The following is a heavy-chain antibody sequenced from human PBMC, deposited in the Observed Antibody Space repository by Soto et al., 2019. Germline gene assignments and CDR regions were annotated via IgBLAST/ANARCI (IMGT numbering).Heavy chain of an antibody. Sequence: QVQLQESGPGLVKPSETLSLTCAVSRGSGRNDNYYWSWIRQTPGKGLEWLGFISNTGNTKYIPSLKSRVTISLDTSKNHFSLRLTSVTAADTAVYYCAREIPRDGYNFGSGAMDVWGQGTTVTVSS. CDR3: AREIPRDGYNFGSGAMDV. J-gene: IGHJ6*02. CDR2: ISNTGNT. D-gene: IGHD5-12*01. V-gene: IGHV4-61*03. CDR1: RGSGRNDNYY.